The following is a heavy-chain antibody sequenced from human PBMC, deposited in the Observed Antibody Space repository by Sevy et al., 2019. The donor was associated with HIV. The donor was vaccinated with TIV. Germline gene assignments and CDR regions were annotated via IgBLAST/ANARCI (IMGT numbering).Heavy chain of an antibody. Sequence: GESLKISCKCSGYSFTSYWIVWVRQMPGRGLEWMGIIYPGDSDTIYSPSFKGQVTISVDKSSSTAYLQWSRLKASDTAIYDCAKGARGTLPAYYYYGMDVWGQGTTVTVSS. CDR3: AKGARGTLPAYYYYGMDV. V-gene: IGHV5-51*01. CDR2: IYPGDSDT. J-gene: IGHJ6*02. CDR1: GYSFTSYW.